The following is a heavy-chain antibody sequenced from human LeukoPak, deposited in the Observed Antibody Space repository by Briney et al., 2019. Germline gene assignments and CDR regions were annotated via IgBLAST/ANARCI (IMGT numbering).Heavy chain of an antibody. J-gene: IGHJ6*02. CDR1: GFGVHTFA. V-gene: IGHV3-23*01. D-gene: IGHD3-9*01. CDR3: AKDRDIILTGHGMDV. CDR2: IGGLGEST. Sequence: GGSLRLSCAVSGFGVHTFAMSWVRQAPGKGLEWVSTIGGLGESTNYADSVKGRFTISRDNSKNTLYLQMNNLRAEDTAVYYCAKDRDIILTGHGMDVWGQGTTVTVS.